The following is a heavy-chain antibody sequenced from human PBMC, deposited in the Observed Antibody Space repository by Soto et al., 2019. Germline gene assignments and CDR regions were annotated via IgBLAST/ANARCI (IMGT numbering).Heavy chain of an antibody. CDR1: GGSISSYY. Sequence: SETLSLTCTVSGGSISSYYWTWIRQPPGKGLEWIGSVYYNGFTYYNPSLKSRVTISVDTSKNQFSLKLTSVTAADTAVYYCARMGDFWSGPGELDPWGQGTLVTVSS. J-gene: IGHJ5*02. V-gene: IGHV4-59*04. D-gene: IGHD3-3*01. CDR2: VYYNGFT. CDR3: ARMGDFWSGPGELDP.